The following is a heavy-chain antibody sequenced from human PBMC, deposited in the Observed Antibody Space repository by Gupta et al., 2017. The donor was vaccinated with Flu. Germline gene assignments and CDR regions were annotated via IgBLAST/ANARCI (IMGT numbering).Heavy chain of an antibody. J-gene: IGHJ5*01. CDR2: FSMTGLQI. CDR3: ARGNDWFDS. Sequence: MNCVRHAPGKGLECVASFSMTGLQIFYGNSIKGLFIISRDNAEESLYLQMNSLRPEDTAVYYCARGNDWFDSWGQGTRVTVSP. V-gene: IGHV3-21*01.